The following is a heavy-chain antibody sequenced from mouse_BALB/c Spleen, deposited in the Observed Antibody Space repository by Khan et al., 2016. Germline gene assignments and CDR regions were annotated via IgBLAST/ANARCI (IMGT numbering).Heavy chain of an antibody. D-gene: IGHD1-1*01. CDR2: ISYSGDT. CDR1: GDSITSGY. Sequence: EVQLVESGPSLVKPSQTLSLTCSVTGDSITSGYWDWIRKFPGKKLEYMGYISYSGDTYYNPSLKSRISITRDTSKNQYYLQLISVTTEDTATYYCARYGTRENAMDYWGQGTSVTVSS. V-gene: IGHV3-8*02. CDR3: ARYGTRENAMDY. J-gene: IGHJ4*01.